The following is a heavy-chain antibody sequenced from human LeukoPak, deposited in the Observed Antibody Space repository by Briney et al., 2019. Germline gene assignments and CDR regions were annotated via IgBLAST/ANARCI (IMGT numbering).Heavy chain of an antibody. J-gene: IGHJ5*02. V-gene: IGHV4-4*07. Sequence: PSETLSLTCTVSGGSISSYYWSWIRQPAGKGLEWIGRIYTSGSTNYNPSLKSRVTMSVDTSKNQFSLKLSSVTAADTAVYYCARDSNIVVLTAMGWFDPWGQGTLVTVSS. CDR1: GGSISSYY. D-gene: IGHD2-21*02. CDR2: IYTSGST. CDR3: ARDSNIVVLTAMGWFDP.